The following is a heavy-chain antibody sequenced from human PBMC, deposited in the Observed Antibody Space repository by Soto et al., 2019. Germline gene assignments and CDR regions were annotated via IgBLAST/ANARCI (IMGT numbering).Heavy chain of an antibody. CDR2: ISFDGNNK. Sequence: GWSLRLSCAASGFTFSNYGMHWVRQAPGKGLEWVAIISFDGNNKYYSDSVKGRFTISRDNSKNMVFLQMNSLRPEDTAVYYCVKPKEHFYDSSPGETWGQGTPVTVSS. CDR1: GFTFSNYG. CDR3: VKPKEHFYDSSPGET. D-gene: IGHD3-22*01. V-gene: IGHV3-30*18. J-gene: IGHJ5*02.